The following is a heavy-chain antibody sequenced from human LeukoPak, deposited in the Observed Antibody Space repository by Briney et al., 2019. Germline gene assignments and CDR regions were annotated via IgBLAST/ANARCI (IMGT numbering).Heavy chain of an antibody. Sequence: SETLSLTCTVSGGSVSSGSYYWNWIRRPPGKGLEWIGYIYYNGNTNYSPSLKSRVTMSVDTSKNLFSLKVSSVTAADTAVYYCARGRSNYYGMDVWGQGTTVTVSS. V-gene: IGHV4-61*01. CDR3: ARGRSNYYGMDV. D-gene: IGHD1-26*01. CDR1: GGSVSSGSYY. J-gene: IGHJ6*02. CDR2: IYYNGNT.